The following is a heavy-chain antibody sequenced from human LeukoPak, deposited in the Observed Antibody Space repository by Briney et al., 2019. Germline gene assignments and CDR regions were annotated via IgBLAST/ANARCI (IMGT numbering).Heavy chain of an antibody. Sequence: SQTLSLTCTVSGGSISSGSYYWSWIRQPAGKGLEWIGRIYTSGSTNYNPSLKSRVAISVDTSKNQFFLKLSSVTAADTAVYYCARDRAAYCGGDCYPNWFDPWGQGTLVTVSS. CDR1: GGSISSGSYY. CDR3: ARDRAAYCGGDCYPNWFDP. J-gene: IGHJ5*02. CDR2: IYTSGST. V-gene: IGHV4-61*02. D-gene: IGHD2-21*02.